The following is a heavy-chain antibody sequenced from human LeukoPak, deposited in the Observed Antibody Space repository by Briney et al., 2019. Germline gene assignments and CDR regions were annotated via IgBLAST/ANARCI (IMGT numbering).Heavy chain of an antibody. CDR2: ISWDGGST. D-gene: IGHD3-10*01. CDR3: AKGGRFGESDYYGMDV. CDR1: GFTFDDYT. Sequence: GGSLRLSCAASGFTFDDYTMHWVRQAPGEGLEWVSLISWDGGSTYYADSVKGRFTISRDNSKNSLYLQMNSLRTEDTALYYCAKGGRFGESDYYGMDVWGQGITVTVSS. V-gene: IGHV3-43*01. J-gene: IGHJ6*02.